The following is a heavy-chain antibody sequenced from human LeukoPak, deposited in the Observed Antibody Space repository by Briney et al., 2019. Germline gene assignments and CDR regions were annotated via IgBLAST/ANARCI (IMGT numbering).Heavy chain of an antibody. CDR1: GGSIGSYY. D-gene: IGHD3-22*01. CDR2: IYYSGST. V-gene: IGHV4-59*08. J-gene: IGHJ6*02. Sequence: SETLSLTCTVSGGSIGSYYWSWIRQPPGKGLEWIGYIYYSGSTNYNPSLKSRVTISVDTSKNQFSLKLSSVTAADTAVYYCARHGAYDSSGYYPPYYYYYGMDVWGQGTTVTVSS. CDR3: ARHGAYDSSGYYPPYYYYYGMDV.